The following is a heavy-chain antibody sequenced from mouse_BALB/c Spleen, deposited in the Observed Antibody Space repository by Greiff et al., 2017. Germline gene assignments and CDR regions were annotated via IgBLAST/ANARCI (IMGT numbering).Heavy chain of an antibody. CDR1: GFTFSSYT. CDR2: ISSGGGNT. Sequence: EVKLVESGGGLVKPGGSLKLSCAASGFTFSSYTMSWVRQTPEKRLEWVATISSGGGNTYYPDSVTGRFTISRDNAKNTLYLQMSSLKSEDTAMYYCASYDYDGMDYWGQGTSVTVSS. D-gene: IGHD2-4*01. V-gene: IGHV5-6-4*01. CDR3: ASYDYDGMDY. J-gene: IGHJ4*01.